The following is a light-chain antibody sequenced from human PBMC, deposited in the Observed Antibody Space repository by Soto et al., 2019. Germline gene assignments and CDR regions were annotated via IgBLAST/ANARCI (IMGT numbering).Light chain of an antibody. J-gene: IGKJ2*01. CDR2: LGS. Sequence: DIVMTQSPLSLPVTPGEPASISCRSSQSLLHSNGYNFLDWYLQRPGQSPQLLIHLGSNRASGVPDRFSGSGSGTDFTLKISRVEAEGVGVYYCMQALQTPPYTFGQGTKVDSK. CDR1: QSLLHSNGYNF. CDR3: MQALQTPPYT. V-gene: IGKV2-28*01.